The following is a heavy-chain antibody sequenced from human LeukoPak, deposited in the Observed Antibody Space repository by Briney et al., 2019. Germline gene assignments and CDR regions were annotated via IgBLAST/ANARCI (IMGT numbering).Heavy chain of an antibody. CDR2: INPNSGGT. J-gene: IGHJ4*02. CDR3: ARPGLGEYYYDSSGLGPWDC. D-gene: IGHD3-22*01. V-gene: IGHV1-2*02. Sequence: GASAKVSCKASGYTFTGYYMHWVRQAPGQGLEWMGWINPNSGGTNYAQKFQGRVTMTRDTSISTAYMELSRLRSDDTAVYYCARPGLGEYYYDSSGLGPWDCWGQGTLVTVSS. CDR1: GYTFTGYY.